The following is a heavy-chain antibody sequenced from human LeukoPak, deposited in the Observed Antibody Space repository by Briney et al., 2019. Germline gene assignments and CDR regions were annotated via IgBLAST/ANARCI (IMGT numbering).Heavy chain of an antibody. V-gene: IGHV3-7*01. CDR1: GFTFSSYW. CDR2: IKQDGSEK. D-gene: IGHD3-3*01. CDR3: ARNGNSYDFWSGYYYYMDV. J-gene: IGHJ6*03. Sequence: GGSLRLSCAASGFTFSSYWMSWVRQAPGKGLEWVANIKQDGSEKYYVDSVKGRFTISRDNAKNSLYLQMNSLRAEDTAVYYWARNGNSYDFWSGYYYYMDVWGKGTTVTVSS.